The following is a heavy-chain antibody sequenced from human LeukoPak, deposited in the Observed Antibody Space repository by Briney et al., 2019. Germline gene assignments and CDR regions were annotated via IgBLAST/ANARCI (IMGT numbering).Heavy chain of an antibody. CDR2: SGTGGNT. CDR3: AKSYLQIVTLTALYFDY. Sequence: GGSLRLSCAASGFSFSNYAMNWVRQAPGKGLEWVSTSGTGGNTYYTDSVKGRFSISRDNSKNTLYLQMNSLRAEDTAIYYCAKSYLQIVTLTALYFDYWGQGALVTVSS. V-gene: IGHV3-23*01. J-gene: IGHJ4*02. CDR1: GFSFSNYA. D-gene: IGHD2-21*02.